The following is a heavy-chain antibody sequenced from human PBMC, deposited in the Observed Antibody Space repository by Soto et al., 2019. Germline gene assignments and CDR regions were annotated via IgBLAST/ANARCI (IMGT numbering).Heavy chain of an antibody. CDR2: IWYDGSNK. Sequence: PGGSLRLSCAASGFTFSSYGMHWVRQAPGKGLEWVAVIWYDGSNKYYADSVKGRFTISRDNSKNTLYLQMNSLRAEDTAVYYCASDYCSGGSCYMGYWGQGTLVTVSS. CDR1: GFTFSSYG. CDR3: ASDYCSGGSCYMGY. V-gene: IGHV3-33*01. D-gene: IGHD2-15*01. J-gene: IGHJ4*02.